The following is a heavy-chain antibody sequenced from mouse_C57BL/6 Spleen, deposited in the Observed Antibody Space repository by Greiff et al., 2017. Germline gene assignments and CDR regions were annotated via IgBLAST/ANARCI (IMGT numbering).Heavy chain of an antibody. CDR1: GFNIKDYY. Sequence: EVQLQQSGAELVRPGASVKLSCTASGFNIKDYYMHWVKQRPEQGLEWIGRIDPEDGDTEYAPKFQGKATMTADKSSNTAYLQLSSLTSEDTAVYYWTTPAQATHYAMDYWGQGTSVTVSS. CDR2: IDPEDGDT. D-gene: IGHD3-2*02. CDR3: TTPAQATHYAMDY. J-gene: IGHJ4*01. V-gene: IGHV14-1*01.